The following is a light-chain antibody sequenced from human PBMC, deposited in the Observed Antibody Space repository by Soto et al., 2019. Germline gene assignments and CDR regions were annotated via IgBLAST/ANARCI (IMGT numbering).Light chain of an antibody. Sequence: QSVLTQPPSASGTPGQRVTISCSGSSSNIGSNYVYWYQQLPGTAPKLLIYRNNQRPSGVPDRFSGSKSGTSAALAISGRRAEDEADYYCAAWEDSLSGVVFGGGTKLTV. J-gene: IGLJ2*01. CDR2: RNN. V-gene: IGLV1-47*01. CDR3: AAWEDSLSGVV. CDR1: SSNIGSNY.